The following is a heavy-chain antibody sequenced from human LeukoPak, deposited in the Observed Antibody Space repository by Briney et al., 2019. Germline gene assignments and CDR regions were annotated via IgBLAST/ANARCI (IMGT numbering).Heavy chain of an antibody. CDR1: GFTFSSYS. V-gene: IGHV3-21*01. D-gene: IGHD3-3*01. CDR3: ARSHYDFWSGYYTEGYYFEY. Sequence: GGSLRLSCAASGFTFSSYSMNWVRQAPGKGLEWVSSISSSSSYIYYADSLKGRLTISRDDAKNSLYLQMNSLRAEDTAVYYCARSHYDFWSGYYTEGYYFEYWGQGTLVTVSS. CDR2: ISSSSSYI. J-gene: IGHJ4*02.